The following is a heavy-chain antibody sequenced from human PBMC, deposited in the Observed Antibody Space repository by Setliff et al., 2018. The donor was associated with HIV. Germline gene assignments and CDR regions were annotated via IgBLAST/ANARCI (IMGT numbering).Heavy chain of an antibody. CDR1: GFTFSSYD. V-gene: IGHV3-13*01. J-gene: IGHJ3*02. CDR2: IGTAGDT. CDR3: ARGLGYCSGGSCDHAFDI. Sequence: GGSLRLSCAASGFTFSSYDMHWVRQATGKGLEWVSAIGTAGDTYYPGSVKGRFTISRENAKNSLYLQMNSLRTGDTAVYYCARGLGYCSGGSCDHAFDIWGQGTMVTVSS. D-gene: IGHD2-15*01.